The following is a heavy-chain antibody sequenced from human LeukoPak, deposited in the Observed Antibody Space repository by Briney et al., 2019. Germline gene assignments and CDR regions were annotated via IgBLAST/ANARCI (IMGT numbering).Heavy chain of an antibody. D-gene: IGHD6-19*01. Sequence: ASVKVSCKTSGYTFTGYYMHWVRQAPGQGLEWMGWINPNSGGTNYAQKFQSRVTMTRDTSISTGYMELSRLRSDDTAVYYCARDNSGWYLAYWGQGTLVTVSS. CDR3: ARDNSGWYLAY. CDR1: GYTFTGYY. J-gene: IGHJ4*02. V-gene: IGHV1-2*02. CDR2: INPNSGGT.